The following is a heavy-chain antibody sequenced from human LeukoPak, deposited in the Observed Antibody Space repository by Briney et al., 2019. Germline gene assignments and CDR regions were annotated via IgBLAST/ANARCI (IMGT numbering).Heavy chain of an antibody. Sequence: SETLSLTCAVYGGSFSGYYWSWIRQPPGKGLEWIGEINHSGSTNYNPSLKSRVTISVDTSKNQFSLKLSSVTAADTAVYYCARAPYKFRNGYNNPYFDSWGQGALVTVSS. V-gene: IGHV4-34*01. J-gene: IGHJ4*02. CDR3: ARAPYKFRNGYNNPYFDS. CDR1: GGSFSGYY. D-gene: IGHD3-3*01. CDR2: INHSGST.